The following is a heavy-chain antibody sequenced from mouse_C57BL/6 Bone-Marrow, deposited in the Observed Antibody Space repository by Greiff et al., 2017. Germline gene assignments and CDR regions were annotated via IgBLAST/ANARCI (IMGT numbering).Heavy chain of an antibody. CDR3: ARSTMVKGYWYFDV. CDR1: GYAFSSSW. CDR2: IYPGDGDT. D-gene: IGHD2-2*01. J-gene: IGHJ1*03. Sequence: LQLVESGPELVKPGASVKISCKASGYAFSSSWMNWVKQRPGKGLEWIGRIYPGDGDTNYNGKFKGKATLTADKSSSTAYMQLSSLTSEDSAVYCCARSTMVKGYWYFDVWGTGTTVTVSS. V-gene: IGHV1-82*01.